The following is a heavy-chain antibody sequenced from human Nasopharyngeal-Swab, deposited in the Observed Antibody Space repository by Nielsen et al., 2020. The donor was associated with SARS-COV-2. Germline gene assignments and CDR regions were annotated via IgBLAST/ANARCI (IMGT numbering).Heavy chain of an antibody. CDR2: ISGSGGST. CDR3: ARDAGGGAHLDY. D-gene: IGHD2-15*01. J-gene: IGHJ4*02. V-gene: IGHV3-23*01. Sequence: WIRQPPGKGLEWVSAISGSGGSTYYADSVKGRFTISRDNSKNTLYLQMNSLRAEDTAVYYCARDAGGGAHLDYWGQGTLVTVSS.